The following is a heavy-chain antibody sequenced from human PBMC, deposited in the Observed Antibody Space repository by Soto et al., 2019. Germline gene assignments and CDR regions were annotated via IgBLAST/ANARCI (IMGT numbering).Heavy chain of an antibody. Sequence: QVQLVQSGAEVKKPGASVKVSCKASGYTFTNYGISWVRQAPGQGLEWMGWINPNNNGHTNSAQNPQDRITLTTDTSTTPAYMALRSLRSDDTAVYYCATDRGMRAPDTFADGGKGTLVTVSS. CDR3: ATDRGMRAPDTFAD. D-gene: IGHD3-10*01. CDR1: GYTFTNYG. CDR2: INPNNNGHT. V-gene: IGHV1-18*01. J-gene: IGHJ4*02.